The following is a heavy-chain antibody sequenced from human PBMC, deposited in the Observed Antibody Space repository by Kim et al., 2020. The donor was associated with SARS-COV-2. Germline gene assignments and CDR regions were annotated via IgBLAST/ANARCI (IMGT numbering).Heavy chain of an antibody. D-gene: IGHD1-26*01. CDR2: IYYSGST. V-gene: IGHV4-39*07. Sequence: SETLSLTCTVSGCSISSSSYYWGWIRQPPGKGLEWIGSIYYSGSTYYNPSLKSRVTISVDTSKNQFSLKLSSVTAADTAVYYCARGQVGATVYFDYWGQGTLVTVSS. J-gene: IGHJ4*02. CDR1: GCSISSSSYY. CDR3: ARGQVGATVYFDY.